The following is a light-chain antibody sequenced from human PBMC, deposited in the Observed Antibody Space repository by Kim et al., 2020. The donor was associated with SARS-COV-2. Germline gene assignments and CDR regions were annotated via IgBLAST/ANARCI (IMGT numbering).Light chain of an antibody. CDR1: SSDVGGYNY. CDR2: DVS. V-gene: IGLV2-14*03. CDR3: NSYRSGSSYV. Sequence: GQSIPISCTGTSSDVGGYNYVSWYQQHPGKAPKLMIYDVSNRPSGVSNRFSGSKSGNTASLTISGLQAEDEADYYCNSYRSGSSYVFGTGTKVTVL. J-gene: IGLJ1*01.